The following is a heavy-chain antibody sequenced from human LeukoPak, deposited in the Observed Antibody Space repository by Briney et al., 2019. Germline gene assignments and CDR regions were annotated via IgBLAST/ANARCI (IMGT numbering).Heavy chain of an antibody. Sequence: SETLSLTCTVSGGSTSSGSYYWSWIRQPAGKGLEWIGRIYTSGSTNYNPSLKSRVTISVDTSKNQFSLKLSSVTAADTAVYCCAGNYYGSGSYYSEDRYWGQGTLVTVSS. J-gene: IGHJ4*02. CDR3: AGNYYGSGSYYSEDRY. D-gene: IGHD3-10*01. CDR2: IYTSGST. V-gene: IGHV4-61*02. CDR1: GGSTSSGSYY.